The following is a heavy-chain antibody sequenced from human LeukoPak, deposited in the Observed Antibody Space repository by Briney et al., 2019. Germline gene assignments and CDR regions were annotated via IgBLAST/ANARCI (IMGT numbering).Heavy chain of an antibody. CDR2: ISPTGSTT. V-gene: IGHV3-74*01. J-gene: IGHJ4*02. D-gene: IGHD6-6*01. CDR1: GFSFSGHW. CDR3: ARGPNSNWSGLDF. Sequence: GGSLRLSCTASGFSFSGHWMHWARQLPGKGLVWVSRISPTGSTTSYADSVKGRFTVSRDNAKNTLYLQVNNLRAEETAVYYCARGPNSNWSGLDFWGQGTLLTVSS.